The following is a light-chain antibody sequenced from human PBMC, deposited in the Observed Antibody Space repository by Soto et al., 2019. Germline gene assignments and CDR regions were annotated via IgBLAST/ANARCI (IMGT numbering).Light chain of an antibody. CDR1: QSVSSN. CDR3: QQYDDWPFT. CDR2: RAS. V-gene: IGKV3-15*01. J-gene: IGKJ3*01. Sequence: EIVMTQSPATLSVSPGERATLSCRASQSVSSNLAWYQQKPGQVPRLLIYRASTRATGIPARLSGSGSGTEFTLTISSLQSEDFAVYFCQQYDDWPFTFGPGTKVDIK.